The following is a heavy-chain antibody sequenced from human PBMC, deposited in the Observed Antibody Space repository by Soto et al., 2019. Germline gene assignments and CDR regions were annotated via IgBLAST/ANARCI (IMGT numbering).Heavy chain of an antibody. J-gene: IGHJ6*02. CDR3: ARDRVGIAAAYGMDV. Sequence: SETLSLTCAVYGGSFSGYYWSWIRQPPGKGLEWIGEINHSGSTNYNPSLKSRVTISVDTSKNQFSLKLSSVTAADTAVYYCARDRVGIAAAYGMDVWGQGTTVTVSS. V-gene: IGHV4-34*01. D-gene: IGHD6-13*01. CDR2: INHSGST. CDR1: GGSFSGYY.